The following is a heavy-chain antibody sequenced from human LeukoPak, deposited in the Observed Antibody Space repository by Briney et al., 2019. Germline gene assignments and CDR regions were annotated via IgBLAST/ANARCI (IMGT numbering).Heavy chain of an antibody. V-gene: IGHV4-59*01. CDR2: IYYSGST. CDR3: ARHSSGYYSVDY. CDR1: GGSISSYY. Sequence: SETLSLTCAVSGGSISSYYWSWIRQPPGKGLEWIGYIYYSGSTNYNPSLKSRVTISVDTSKNQFSLKLSSVTAADTAVYYCARHSSGYYSVDYWGQGTLVTVSS. J-gene: IGHJ4*02. D-gene: IGHD3-22*01.